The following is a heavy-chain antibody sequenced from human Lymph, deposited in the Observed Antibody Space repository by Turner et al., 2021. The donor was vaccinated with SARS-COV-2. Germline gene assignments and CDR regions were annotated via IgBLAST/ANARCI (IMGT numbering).Heavy chain of an antibody. CDR3: ARDDREFWSGYYTHYYYYGMDV. Sequence: QVQLVESGGGVVQPGRSLRLYCAASGFTFSSYAMHWVRQALGKGLEWVAVISYDGSNKNYADSVKGRFTISRDNSKNTLYLQMNSLRAEDTAVYYCARDDREFWSGYYTHYYYYGMDVWGQGTTVTVSS. J-gene: IGHJ6*02. CDR1: GFTFSSYA. V-gene: IGHV3-30*04. CDR2: ISYDGSNK. D-gene: IGHD3-3*01.